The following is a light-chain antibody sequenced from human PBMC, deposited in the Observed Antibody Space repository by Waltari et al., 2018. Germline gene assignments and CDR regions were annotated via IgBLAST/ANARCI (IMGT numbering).Light chain of an antibody. Sequence: GERVTRSCRASQSVSRTLAWYQQKPGQAPRLLIYDASTRATGIPDRFSGSGSGTDFSLTISRLEPEDFAVYYCQKYGTLPATFGQGTKVEIK. CDR3: QKYGTLPAT. CDR2: DAS. J-gene: IGKJ1*01. CDR1: QSVSRT. V-gene: IGKV3-20*01.